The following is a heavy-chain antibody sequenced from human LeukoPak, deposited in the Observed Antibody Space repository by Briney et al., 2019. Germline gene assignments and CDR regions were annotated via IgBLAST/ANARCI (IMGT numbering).Heavy chain of an antibody. V-gene: IGHV4-31*03. Sequence: SQTLSLTCTVSGGSISSGGYYWSWIRQHPGKGLEWIRYIYYSGSTYYNPSLKSRVTISVDTSKNQFSLKLSSVTAADTAVYYCARDLRSGFDYWGQGTLVTVSS. D-gene: IGHD2-15*01. CDR3: ARDLRSGFDY. J-gene: IGHJ4*02. CDR2: IYYSGST. CDR1: GGSISSGGYY.